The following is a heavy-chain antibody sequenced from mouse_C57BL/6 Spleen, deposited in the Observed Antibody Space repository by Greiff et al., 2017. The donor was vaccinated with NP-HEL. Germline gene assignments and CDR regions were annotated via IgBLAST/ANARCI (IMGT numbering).Heavy chain of an antibody. J-gene: IGHJ1*03. CDR1: GYTFTSYW. CDR3: ARYGSTGTRYFDV. V-gene: IGHV1-50*01. Sequence: QVQLKQPGAELVKPGASVKLSCKASGYTFTSYWMQWVKQRPGQGLEWIGEIDPSDSYTNYNQKFKGKATLTVDTSSSTAYMQLSSLTSEDSAVYYCARYGSTGTRYFDVWGTGTTVTVSS. D-gene: IGHD4-1*02. CDR2: IDPSDSYT.